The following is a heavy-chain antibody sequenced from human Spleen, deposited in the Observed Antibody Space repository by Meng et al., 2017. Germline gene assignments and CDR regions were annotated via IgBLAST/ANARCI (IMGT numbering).Heavy chain of an antibody. J-gene: IGHJ5*02. CDR3: ARVVYSGYDTYWFDP. Sequence: QLQLQESGSGLVKPSQTLSLTCAVSVGSISSGGYSWSWIRQPPGKGLEWIGYIYHSGSTYYNPSLKSRVTISVDRSKNQFSLKLSSVTAADTAVYYCARVVYSGYDTYWFDPWGQGTLVTVSS. CDR1: VGSISSGGYS. D-gene: IGHD5-12*01. CDR2: IYHSGST. V-gene: IGHV4-30-2*01.